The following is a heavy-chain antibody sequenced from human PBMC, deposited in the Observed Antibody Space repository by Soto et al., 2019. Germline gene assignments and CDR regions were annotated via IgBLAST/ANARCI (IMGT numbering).Heavy chain of an antibody. J-gene: IGHJ5*02. CDR1: GGSISSYY. CDR2: IYYSGST. CDR3: ARDRSGSFQGTHTWFDP. D-gene: IGHD1-26*01. Sequence: QVQLQESGPGLVKPSETLSLTCTVSGGSISSYYWSWIRQPPGKGLEWIGYIYYSGSTNYNPSLKSRVTISVDTSKNQFSLQLSSVTAADTAVYYCARDRSGSFQGTHTWFDPWGQGTLVTVSS. V-gene: IGHV4-59*01.